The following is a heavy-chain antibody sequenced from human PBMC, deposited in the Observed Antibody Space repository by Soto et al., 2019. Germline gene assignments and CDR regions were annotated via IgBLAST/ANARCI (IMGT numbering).Heavy chain of an antibody. CDR3: ARGVVVVVAATPLDY. D-gene: IGHD2-15*01. CDR2: IYSDGHT. CDR1: GLTVSISY. V-gene: IGHV3-66*01. J-gene: IGHJ4*02. Sequence: GGSLRLSCAGSGLTVSISYMAWVRQVPGKGLEWVSIIYSDGHTYYAESVKGRFTISRDDSVNTLYLQMSSLRAEDTAVYYCARGVVVVVAATPLDYWGQGTLVTVSS.